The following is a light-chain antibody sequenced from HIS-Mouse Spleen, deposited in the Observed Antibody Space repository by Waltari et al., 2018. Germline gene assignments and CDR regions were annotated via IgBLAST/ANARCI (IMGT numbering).Light chain of an antibody. CDR1: SSDVGSYNL. CDR2: EGS. V-gene: IGLV2-23*01. CDR3: CSYAGSSTWV. Sequence: QSALTQPASVSGSPGQSITISCTGTSSDVGSYNLVSWYQQHPGKAPKLMIYEGSKRPSGVSNRLSGSKSGHTASLTISVLQAEDEADYYCCSYAGSSTWVFGGGTKLTVL. J-gene: IGLJ3*02.